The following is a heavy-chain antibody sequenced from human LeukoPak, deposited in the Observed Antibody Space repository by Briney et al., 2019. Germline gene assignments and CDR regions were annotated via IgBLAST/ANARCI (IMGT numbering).Heavy chain of an antibody. V-gene: IGHV3-30-3*01. Sequence: GRSLRLSCAASGFTFNNYAIHWVRQAPGKGLEWVAIISYDGSNKYYADSVRGRFTISRDNSKDTLYLQMSSLRAEDTAVHYCARDPRAVGPGGNDYWGQGTLVTVSS. CDR1: GFTFNNYA. D-gene: IGHD6-19*01. CDR2: ISYDGSNK. J-gene: IGHJ4*02. CDR3: ARDPRAVGPGGNDY.